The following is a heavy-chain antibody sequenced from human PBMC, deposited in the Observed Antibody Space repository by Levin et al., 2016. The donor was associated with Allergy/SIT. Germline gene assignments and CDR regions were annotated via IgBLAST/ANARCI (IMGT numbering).Heavy chain of an antibody. Sequence: PGKGLEWIGEINHSGSTNYNPSLKSRVTISVDTSKNQFSLKLSSVTAADTAVYYCARGRGLVVPAAIASYYYYYYMDVWGKGTTVTVSS. V-gene: IGHV4-34*01. CDR2: INHSGST. J-gene: IGHJ6*03. D-gene: IGHD2-2*01. CDR3: ARGRGLVVPAAIASYYYYYYMDV.